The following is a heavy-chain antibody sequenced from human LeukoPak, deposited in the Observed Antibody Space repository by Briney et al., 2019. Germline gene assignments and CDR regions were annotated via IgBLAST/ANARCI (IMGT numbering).Heavy chain of an antibody. Sequence: GGSLRLSCAASGFTFSSYEMNWVRQAPGKVLEWVSYISSSGSTIYYADSVKGRFTISRDNAKNSLYLQMNSLRAEDTAVYYCAKDRGSSWYSYFDYWGQGTLVTVSS. V-gene: IGHV3-48*03. CDR1: GFTFSSYE. D-gene: IGHD6-13*01. J-gene: IGHJ4*02. CDR2: ISSSGSTI. CDR3: AKDRGSSWYSYFDY.